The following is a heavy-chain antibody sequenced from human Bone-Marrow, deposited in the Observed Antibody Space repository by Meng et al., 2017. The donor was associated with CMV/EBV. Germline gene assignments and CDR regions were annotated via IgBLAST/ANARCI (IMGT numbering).Heavy chain of an antibody. V-gene: IGHV3-15*01. CDR1: GFTFSNAW. J-gene: IGHJ4*02. D-gene: IGHD6-19*01. Sequence: GEFLKISCAASGFTFSNAWRWWVRQAPGKGLEWVGHIKSKTDGGTTDYAATVKVRFTISRNDSKNTLFLQINSLKTEDTAVYYCTTKAVAGPLSPYDFDYWGQGTLVTVSS. CDR2: IKSKTDGGTT. CDR3: TTKAVAGPLSPYDFDY.